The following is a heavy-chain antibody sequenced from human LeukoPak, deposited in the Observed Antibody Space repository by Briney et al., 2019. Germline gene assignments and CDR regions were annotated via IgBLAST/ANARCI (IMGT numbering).Heavy chain of an antibody. CDR2: IYTSGST. J-gene: IGHJ5*02. Sequence: PSETLSLTCTVSGVSISSGSYYWSWIRQPAGKGLEWIGRIYTSGSTNYNPSLKSRVTISVDTSKNQFSLKLSSVTATDTAMYYCARQEANFGGAIGNWFDPWGQGTLVTVSS. V-gene: IGHV4-61*02. CDR3: ARQEANFGGAIGNWFDP. D-gene: IGHD3-16*01. CDR1: GVSISSGSYY.